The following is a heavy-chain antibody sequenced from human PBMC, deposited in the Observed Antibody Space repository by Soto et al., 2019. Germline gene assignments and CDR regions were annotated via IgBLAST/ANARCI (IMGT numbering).Heavy chain of an antibody. D-gene: IGHD4-17*01. V-gene: IGHV1-46*01. Sequence: QVQLVQSGAEVKKPVASVKVSCKASGYTFTSYYMHWVRQAPGQGLEWMAIINPSGGSTSYAQKLHGRLNMTRDKSTSTVYMVLSSLRSEDTAVYYCARGGDDYGGQYYDYGMDVWGQGTTVTVAS. CDR2: INPSGGST. J-gene: IGHJ6*01. CDR3: ARGGDDYGGQYYDYGMDV. CDR1: GYTFTSYY.